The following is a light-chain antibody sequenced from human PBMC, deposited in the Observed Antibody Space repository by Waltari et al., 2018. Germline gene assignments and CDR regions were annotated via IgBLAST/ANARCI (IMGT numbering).Light chain of an antibody. Sequence: QSALTQPASVSGSPGQSITLSCTGTSNDIGNYDLVSWYQQRPGEAPKLLMYGATKRPAGVSNRYSVSKSGKTASLTIAGLQTEDEAEYYCFSFVAANSFVFGPGTKVTVL. CDR2: GAT. V-gene: IGLV2-23*01. CDR3: FSFVAANSFV. CDR1: SNDIGNYDL. J-gene: IGLJ1*01.